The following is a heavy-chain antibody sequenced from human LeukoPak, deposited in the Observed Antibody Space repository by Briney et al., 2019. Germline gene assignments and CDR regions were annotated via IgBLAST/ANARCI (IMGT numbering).Heavy chain of an antibody. CDR3: ARAPRYCSGGSCYMFDP. Sequence: SETLSLTCTVSGGSISSSSYYWGWIRQPPGKGLEWIGSIYYSGSTYYNPSLKSRVTISVDTSKNQFSLKLSSVTAADTAVYYCARAPRYCSGGSCYMFDPWGQGTLVTVSS. J-gene: IGHJ5*02. CDR2: IYYSGST. V-gene: IGHV4-39*07. D-gene: IGHD2-15*01. CDR1: GGSISSSSYY.